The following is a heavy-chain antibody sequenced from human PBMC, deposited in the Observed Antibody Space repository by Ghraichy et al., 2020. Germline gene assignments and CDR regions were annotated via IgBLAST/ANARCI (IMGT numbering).Heavy chain of an antibody. CDR3: ARDRVEMATINYYYGMDV. V-gene: IGHV4-59*01. Sequence: SETLSLTCTVSGGSISSYYWSWIRQPPGKGLEWIGYIYYSGSTNYNPSLTSRVTISVDTSKNQFSLKLNSVTAADTAVYYCARDRVEMATINYYYGMDVWGQGTTVTVSS. CDR2: IYYSGST. D-gene: IGHD5-24*01. J-gene: IGHJ6*02. CDR1: GGSISSYY.